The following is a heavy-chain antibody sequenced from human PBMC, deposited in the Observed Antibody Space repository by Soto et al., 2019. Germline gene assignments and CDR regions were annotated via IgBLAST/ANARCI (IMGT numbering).Heavy chain of an antibody. CDR3: ARSDGPLGDY. V-gene: IGHV1-3*01. J-gene: IGHJ4*02. CDR2: LNAGNGNT. CDR1: GYTFTSYA. D-gene: IGHD4-17*01. Sequence: QVQLVQSGAEVKKPGASVKVSCKASGYTFTSYAMHWVRQAPGQRLEWMGWLNAGNGNTKYSQKFQGRVTITRDTPASTAYMELSSLRSEDTAVYYCARSDGPLGDYWGQGTLVTVSS.